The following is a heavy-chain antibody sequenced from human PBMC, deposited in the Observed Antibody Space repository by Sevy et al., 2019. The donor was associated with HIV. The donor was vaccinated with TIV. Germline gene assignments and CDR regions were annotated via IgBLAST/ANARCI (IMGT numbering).Heavy chain of an antibody. J-gene: IGHJ5*02. CDR2: IYYSGST. Sequence: SETLSLTCTVSGVSISSGGYSWTYIRQHPGKGLEWIGNIYYSGSTHYNPSLESRVSISVDTSKNQFSLNLRSVTAADTAVYYCARTITKTGRFDPWGQGTLVTVSS. D-gene: IGHD1-1*01. V-gene: IGHV4-31*03. CDR1: GVSISSGGYS. CDR3: ARTITKTGRFDP.